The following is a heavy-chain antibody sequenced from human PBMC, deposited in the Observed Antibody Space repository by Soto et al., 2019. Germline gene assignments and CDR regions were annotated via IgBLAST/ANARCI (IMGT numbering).Heavy chain of an antibody. J-gene: IGHJ6*02. V-gene: IGHV1-69*01. CDR2: ISPISETT. CDR3: ARSQGSSTSLEIYYYYSYGMDV. CDR1: GGTFSSYA. D-gene: IGHD2-2*01. Sequence: QVQLVQSGAEVKKPGSSVKVSCKASGGTFSSYAISWVRQAPGQGLEWMGGISPISETTNYAQKFQGRVTITADEYKSTAYMELSSLRSEDTAVYYCARSQGSSTSLEIYYYYSYGMDVWGQGTTVTVSS.